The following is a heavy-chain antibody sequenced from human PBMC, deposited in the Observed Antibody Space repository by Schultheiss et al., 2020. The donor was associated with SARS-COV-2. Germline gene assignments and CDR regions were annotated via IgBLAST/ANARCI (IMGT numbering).Heavy chain of an antibody. CDR2: IYSGGST. V-gene: IGHV3-66*01. CDR3: ARVDGDWDAFDI. J-gene: IGHJ3*02. Sequence: GGSLRLSCAASGFTFSSYAMSWVRQAPGKGLEWVSVIYSGGSTYYADSVKGRFTISRDNSKNTLYLQMNSLRAEDTAVYYCARVDGDWDAFDIWGQGTMVTVSS. CDR1: GFTFSSYA. D-gene: IGHD4-17*01.